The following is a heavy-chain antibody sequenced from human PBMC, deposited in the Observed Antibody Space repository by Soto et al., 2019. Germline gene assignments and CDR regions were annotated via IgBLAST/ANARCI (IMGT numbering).Heavy chain of an antibody. CDR2: IYPGDSDT. CDR1: GYSFTSYW. J-gene: IGHJ6*02. CDR3: TRVVGSSFYYYYGMDV. V-gene: IGHV5-51*01. D-gene: IGHD6-6*01. Sequence: HGESLKISCKGSGYSFTSYWIGWVCQMPGKGLEWMGIIYPGDSDTRYSPSFQGQVTISADKSISTAYLQWSSLKASDTAMYYCTRVVGSSFYYYYGMDVWGQGTTVTV.